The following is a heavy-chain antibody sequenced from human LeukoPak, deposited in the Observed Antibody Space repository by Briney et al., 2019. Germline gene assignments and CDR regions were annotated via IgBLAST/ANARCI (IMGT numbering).Heavy chain of an antibody. D-gene: IGHD3-3*01. CDR1: GFSFSRAW. Sequence: PGGSLRLSCAASGFSFSRAWMSWVRQAPGKGLEWVSSISSSSSYIYYADSVKGRFTISRDNAKNSLYLQMNSLRAEDTAVYYCARTRITIFGVVINHAFDIWGQGTMVTVSS. CDR3: ARTRITIFGVVINHAFDI. J-gene: IGHJ3*02. CDR2: ISSSSSYI. V-gene: IGHV3-21*01.